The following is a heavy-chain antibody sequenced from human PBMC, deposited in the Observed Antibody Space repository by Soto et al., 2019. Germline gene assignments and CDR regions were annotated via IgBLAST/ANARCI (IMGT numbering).Heavy chain of an antibody. Sequence: SETLSLTCTVSGGSISSPSYWWGWIRQPPGEGPEWIGSIYYSGTTRTYYTPSLKSRVTISVDTSKNQFSLKLISVTAADTAVYYCVRHDGTETFNWFDPWGQGTXVTVSS. CDR2: IYYSGTTRT. V-gene: IGHV4-39*01. CDR3: VRHDGTETFNWFDP. J-gene: IGHJ5*02. CDR1: GGSISSPSYW.